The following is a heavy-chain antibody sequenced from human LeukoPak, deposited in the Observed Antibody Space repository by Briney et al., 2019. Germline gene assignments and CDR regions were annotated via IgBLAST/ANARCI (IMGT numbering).Heavy chain of an antibody. Sequence: SETLSLTCTVSGGSISSSRYYWGWIRQPPGKGLEWIGSIYYSGSTYYNPSLKSRVTISVDTSKNQFSLKLSSVTAADTAVYYCARALPPEYSSSSHYFDPWGQGTLVTVSS. CDR1: GGSISSSRYY. D-gene: IGHD6-6*01. J-gene: IGHJ5*02. CDR2: IYYSGST. V-gene: IGHV4-39*07. CDR3: ARALPPEYSSSSHYFDP.